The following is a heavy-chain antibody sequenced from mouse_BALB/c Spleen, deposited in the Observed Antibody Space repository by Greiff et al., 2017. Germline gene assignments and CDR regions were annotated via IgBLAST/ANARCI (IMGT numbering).Heavy chain of an antibody. V-gene: IGHV5-6-5*01. CDR1: GFTFSSYA. J-gene: IGHJ4*01. CDR3: ARGGWLLLYAMDY. CDR2: ISSGGST. D-gene: IGHD2-3*01. Sequence: EVKLVESGGGLVKPGGSLKLSCAASGFTFSSYAMSWVRQTPEKRLEWVASISSGGSTYYPDSVKGRFTISRDNARNILYLQMISLRSEDTAMYYCARGGWLLLYAMDYWGQGTSVTVSS.